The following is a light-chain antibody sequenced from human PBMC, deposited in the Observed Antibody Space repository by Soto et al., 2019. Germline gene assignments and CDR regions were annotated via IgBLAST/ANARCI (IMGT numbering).Light chain of an antibody. CDR3: QQYNNCPRS. Sequence: EIVMTQTPSTLSVSPWERATLSCRASQSMGRNLDWYQHKPGHAPRLLIYGASTGTTDIPTRFSASGSGTEFILTISSLQSEYFAVYYCQQYNNCPRSFGQGTKVEV. V-gene: IGKV3-15*01. CDR1: QSMGRN. CDR2: GAS. J-gene: IGKJ1*01.